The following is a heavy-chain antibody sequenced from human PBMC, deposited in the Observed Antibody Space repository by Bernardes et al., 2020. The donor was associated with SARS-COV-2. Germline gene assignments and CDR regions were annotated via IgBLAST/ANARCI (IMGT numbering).Heavy chain of an antibody. Sequence: SETLSLTCSVSGGNLGIYYWSWIRQAPGKGLEWIGDVSPNGDPHYNPSLESRLAMSVDTSKNQFSLRLTSLTAADTATYYCARGRGFCTNAICRTFAFWGQGTLVTVSA. J-gene: IGHJ4*02. V-gene: IGHV4-34*10. CDR3: ARGRGFCTNAICRTFAF. D-gene: IGHD3-10*01. CDR1: GGNLGIYY. CDR2: VSPNGDP.